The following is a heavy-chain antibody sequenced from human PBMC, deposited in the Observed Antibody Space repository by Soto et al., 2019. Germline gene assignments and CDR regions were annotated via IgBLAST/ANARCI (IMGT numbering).Heavy chain of an antibody. Sequence: ASVKVSCKASGYTFTSYYMHWVRQAPGQGLEWMGIINPSGGSTSYAQKFQGRVTMTRDTSTSTVYMELSSLRSEDTAVYYCARDSSKLRYFDWLSDYYYMDVWGKGTTVTVSS. CDR2: INPSGGST. V-gene: IGHV1-46*03. CDR3: ARDSSKLRYFDWLSDYYYMDV. CDR1: GYTFTSYY. J-gene: IGHJ6*03. D-gene: IGHD3-9*01.